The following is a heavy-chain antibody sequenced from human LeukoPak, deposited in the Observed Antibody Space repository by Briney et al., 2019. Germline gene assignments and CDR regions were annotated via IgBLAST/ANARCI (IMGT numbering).Heavy chain of an antibody. D-gene: IGHD6-19*01. CDR3: GRGDDSSGWRGAAFDI. CDR1: GFTFSSSN. Sequence: GGSLRLSCAASGFTFSSSNMHWVRQVPGKGLEWVAVISYDGSNKYYADSVKGRFTISRDNAKNSLYLQMNSLRAEDTALYYCGRGDDSSGWRGAAFDIWGQGTMVTVSS. J-gene: IGHJ3*02. V-gene: IGHV3-30-3*01. CDR2: ISYDGSNK.